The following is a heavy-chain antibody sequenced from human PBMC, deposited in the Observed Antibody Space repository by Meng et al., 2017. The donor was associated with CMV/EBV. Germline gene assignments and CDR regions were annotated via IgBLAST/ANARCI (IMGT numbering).Heavy chain of an antibody. CDR2: SYWDDDK. CDR3: AHRGQSSGWAILYFDY. D-gene: IGHD6-19*01. CDR1: GFALSTSGCG. Sequence: QLTLNQSGHTLLKPTQTPTLTCPCSGFALSTSGCGVGWIRQPPRTALEWLALSYWDDDKRHSPSLKSRLTITKDTSKNQLVLTMTNMDPVDTATYYCAHRGQSSGWAILYFDYWGQGTLVTVSS. V-gene: IGHV2-5*02. J-gene: IGHJ4*02.